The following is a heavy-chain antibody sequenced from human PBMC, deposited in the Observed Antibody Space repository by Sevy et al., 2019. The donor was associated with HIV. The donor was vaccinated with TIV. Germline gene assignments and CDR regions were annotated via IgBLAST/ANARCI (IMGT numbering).Heavy chain of an antibody. V-gene: IGHV4-4*07. CDR3: GNGIFEDAFDI. D-gene: IGHD2-21*01. J-gene: IGHJ3*02. CDR1: GGSISSYY. CDR2: IYTSGST. Sequence: SETLSLTCTVSGGSISSYYWSWIRQPAGKGLEWIGRIYTSGSTNYKPSLKRRVTMSVATSKNQFSLKLSSVTAADTAVYYCGNGIFEDAFDIWGQGTMVTVSS.